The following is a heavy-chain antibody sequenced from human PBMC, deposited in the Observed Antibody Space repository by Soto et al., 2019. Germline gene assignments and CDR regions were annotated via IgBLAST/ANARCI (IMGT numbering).Heavy chain of an antibody. V-gene: IGHV3-23*01. J-gene: IGHJ4*02. CDR3: ARASTISWGIFDY. CDR1: GFSFGNHA. D-gene: IGHD3-16*01. CDR2: ISGNSANT. Sequence: EVQLLESGGGLVQPGGSLRLSCAASGFSFGNHAMTWVRQAPGKGLEWFSAISGNSANTFFAVSVKGRFIIFRDNSKSTLYLQMNSLRVEDTAIYYCARASTISWGIFDYWGQGALIIVSS.